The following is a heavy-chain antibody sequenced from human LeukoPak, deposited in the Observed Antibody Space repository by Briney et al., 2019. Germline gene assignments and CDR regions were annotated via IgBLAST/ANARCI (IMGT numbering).Heavy chain of an antibody. CDR1: GFTFSDYY. J-gene: IGHJ4*02. D-gene: IGHD3-9*01. V-gene: IGHV3-7*01. Sequence: GGSLRLSCAASGFTFSDYYMSWIRQAPGKGLEWVANIKQDRSEKYYVDSVKGRFTISRDNAKNSLYLQMNSLRAEDTAVYYCARAPGDILTGYYFDYWGQGTLVTVSS. CDR3: ARAPGDILTGYYFDY. CDR2: IKQDRSEK.